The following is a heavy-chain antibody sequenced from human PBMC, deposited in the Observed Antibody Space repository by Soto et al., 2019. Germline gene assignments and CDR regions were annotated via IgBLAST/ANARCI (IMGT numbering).Heavy chain of an antibody. CDR1: GGTFSSYA. Sequence: SVNGSWKAAGGTFSSYAISWVRQAPGQGLEWMGGIIPIFGTANYAQKFQGRVTITADKSTSTAYMELSSLRSEDTAVYYCARGNIAAVVSYYYYYGMDVWGQGTTVTVSS. J-gene: IGHJ6*02. CDR3: ARGNIAAVVSYYYYYGMDV. CDR2: IIPIFGTA. D-gene: IGHD6-13*01. V-gene: IGHV1-69*06.